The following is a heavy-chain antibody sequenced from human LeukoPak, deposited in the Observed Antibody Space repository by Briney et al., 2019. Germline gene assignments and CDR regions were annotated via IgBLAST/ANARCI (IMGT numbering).Heavy chain of an antibody. J-gene: IGHJ4*02. V-gene: IGHV4-30-4*01. D-gene: IGHD3-10*01. CDR3: ARGSIYGSGTDY. CDR1: GGSISSGDYY. Sequence: PSETLSLTCTVSGGSISSGDYYWSWIRQPPGKGLEWIGYIYYIGSTYYNPSLKSRVTISVDTSKNQFSLKLSSVTAADTAVYYCARGSIYGSGTDYWGQGTLVTVSS. CDR2: IYYIGST.